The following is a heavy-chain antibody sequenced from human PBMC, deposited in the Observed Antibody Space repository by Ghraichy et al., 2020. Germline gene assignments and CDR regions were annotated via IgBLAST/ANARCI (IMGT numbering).Heavy chain of an antibody. V-gene: IGHV3-23*01. D-gene: IGHD2-21*01. J-gene: IGHJ3*01. CDR3: AKEGVVVGGDAFDV. Sequence: GESLRLSCAASGFTFSSHGMSWVRQAPGMGLEWVSAVSSGGRNTYYADPVKGRFTISRDNSQNTLYLQMNSLRTEDTAVYYCAKEGVVVGGDAFDVWGQGTMITVSS. CDR1: GFTFSSHG. CDR2: VSSGGRNT.